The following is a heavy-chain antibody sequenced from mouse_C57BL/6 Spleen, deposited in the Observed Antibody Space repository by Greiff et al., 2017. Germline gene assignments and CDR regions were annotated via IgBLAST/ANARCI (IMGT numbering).Heavy chain of an antibody. CDR1: GFTFSDYY. J-gene: IGHJ4*01. D-gene: IGHD2-5*01. CDR3: ARRERAYYSNYYAMDY. Sequence: EVHLVESGGGLVQPGGSLKLSCAASGFTFSDYYMYWVRQTPEKRLEWVAYISNGGGSTYYPDTVKGRFTISRDNAKNTLYLQMSRLKSEDTAMYYCARRERAYYSNYYAMDYWGQGTSVTVSS. CDR2: ISNGGGST. V-gene: IGHV5-12*01.